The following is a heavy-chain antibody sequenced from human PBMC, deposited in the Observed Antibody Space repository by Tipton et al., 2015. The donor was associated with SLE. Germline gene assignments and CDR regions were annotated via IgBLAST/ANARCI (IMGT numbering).Heavy chain of an antibody. CDR1: GGSFSGYY. Sequence: TLSLTCAVYGGSFSGYYWSWIRQPPGKGLEWIGYIYYSGSTNYNPSLKSRVTISVDTSKNQFSLKLSSVTAADTAVYYCARVRSGGYYYGMDVWGQGTTVTVSS. CDR3: ARVRSGGYYYGMDV. D-gene: IGHD3-16*01. CDR2: IYYSGST. V-gene: IGHV4-59*01. J-gene: IGHJ6*02.